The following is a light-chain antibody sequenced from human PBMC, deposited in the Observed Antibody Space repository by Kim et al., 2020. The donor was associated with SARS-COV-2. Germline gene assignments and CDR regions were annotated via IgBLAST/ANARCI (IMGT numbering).Light chain of an antibody. V-gene: IGKV3-20*01. CDR2: GAS. CDR1: QSRSSKY. Sequence: SPGERAALSCRASQSRSSKYLAWYQQKPGQAPRLLIHGASSRATGIPDRFSGSGSGTDFTLTISRLEPEDFAVYYWQQYGSSPPYSFGQGTKVEI. J-gene: IGKJ2*03. CDR3: QQYGSSPPYS.